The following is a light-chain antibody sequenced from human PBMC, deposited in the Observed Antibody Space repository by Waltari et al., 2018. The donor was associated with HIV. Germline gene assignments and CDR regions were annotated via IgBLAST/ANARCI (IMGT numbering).Light chain of an antibody. CDR2: AAS. V-gene: IGKV1-5*03. Sequence: DIQMTQSPSILSASVRDRVTITCRASQSISNWLTWYQQKPGKAPKLLIYAASTLGRGVPSRFSGSGSGTEFTLTISSLQPDDFAAYYCQQYDIYPYTFGQGTKLEIK. J-gene: IGKJ2*01. CDR1: QSISNW. CDR3: QQYDIYPYT.